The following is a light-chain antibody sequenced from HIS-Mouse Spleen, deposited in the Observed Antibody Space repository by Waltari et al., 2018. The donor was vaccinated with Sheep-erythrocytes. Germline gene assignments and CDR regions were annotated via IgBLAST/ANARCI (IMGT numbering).Light chain of an antibody. Sequence: SSELTQDPAVSVALVQTVRITCQGDSLRSYYASWYQQKPGQAPVLVTYGKNNRPSGIPDRFSGSSSGNTASLTITGAQAEDEADYYCNSRDSSGNHVVFGGGTKLTVL. CDR1: SLRSYY. CDR2: GKN. J-gene: IGLJ2*01. V-gene: IGLV3-19*01. CDR3: NSRDSSGNHVV.